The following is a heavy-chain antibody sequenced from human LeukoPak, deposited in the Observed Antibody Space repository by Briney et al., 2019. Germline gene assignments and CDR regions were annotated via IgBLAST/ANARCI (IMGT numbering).Heavy chain of an antibody. Sequence: GGSLRLSCAASGFTFSSYSMNWVRQAPGRGLEWVSYISSSTNTIYYADSVKGRFTISRDNAKNSLFLQMNSLRDEDTAVYYCARGGYGANDDAFDIWGQGTMVTVSS. CDR3: ARGGYGANDDAFDI. V-gene: IGHV3-48*02. J-gene: IGHJ3*02. CDR2: ISSSTNTI. CDR1: GFTFSSYS. D-gene: IGHD4-23*01.